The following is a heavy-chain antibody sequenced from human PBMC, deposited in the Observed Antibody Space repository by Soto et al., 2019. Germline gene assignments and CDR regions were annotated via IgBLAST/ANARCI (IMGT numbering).Heavy chain of an antibody. Sequence: EVQLVESGGGLIKPGGSLRLSCAASGFTFINAWMIWVRQAPGKGLEWVGRIKSRTDGGTTEYSASVKGRFTISRDDSKSMLYLQMNSLRIEDTAVYYCTTVAYTSWGQGTLVTVSS. CDR3: TTVAYTS. D-gene: IGHD2-2*02. CDR2: IKSRTDGGTT. J-gene: IGHJ5*02. CDR1: GFTFINAW. V-gene: IGHV3-15*01.